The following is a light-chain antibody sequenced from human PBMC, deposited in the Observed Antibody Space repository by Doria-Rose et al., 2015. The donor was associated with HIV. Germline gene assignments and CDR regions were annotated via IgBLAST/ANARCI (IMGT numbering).Light chain of an antibody. CDR3: HQYGTSWT. Sequence: EIIMTQSPGTLSLSPGERAALSCRASQSFSSTYLAWYQQKPGQAPSLLIYDGSTRATGIPDRFSASGSGTDFTLTINRLEPEGFALYYCHQYGTSWTFGQGTKAEI. J-gene: IGKJ1*01. CDR1: QSFSSTY. V-gene: IGKV3-20*01. CDR2: DGS.